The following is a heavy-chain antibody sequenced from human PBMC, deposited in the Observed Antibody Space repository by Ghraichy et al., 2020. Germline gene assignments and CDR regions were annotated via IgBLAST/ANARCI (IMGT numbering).Heavy chain of an antibody. CDR1: GGSISSHY. CDR3: ASQDY. J-gene: IGHJ4*02. V-gene: IGHV4-59*11. CDR2: IYYSGST. Sequence: SETLSLTCTVSGGSISSHYWSWIRQPPGKGLEWIGYIYYSGSTNYNPSLKSRVTISVDTSKNQFSLKLSSVTAADTAVYYCASQDYWGQGTLVTVSS.